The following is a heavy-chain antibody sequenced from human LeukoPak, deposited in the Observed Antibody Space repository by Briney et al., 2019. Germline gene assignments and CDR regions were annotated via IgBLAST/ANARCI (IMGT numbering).Heavy chain of an antibody. D-gene: IGHD1-14*01. Sequence: TSETLSLTCTVSGYSISSGYYWGWIRQPPGKGLEWIGSIYYSGSTYYNPSLKSRVTISVDTSKNQFSLKLSSVTAADTAVYYCAISRNRHFDYWGQGTLVTVSS. CDR3: AISRNRHFDY. CDR2: IYYSGST. V-gene: IGHV4-38-2*02. CDR1: GYSISSGYY. J-gene: IGHJ4*02.